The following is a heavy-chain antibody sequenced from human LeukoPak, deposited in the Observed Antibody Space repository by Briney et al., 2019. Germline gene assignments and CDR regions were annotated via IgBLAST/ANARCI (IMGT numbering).Heavy chain of an antibody. CDR1: GFTFSSCG. CDR2: IRYHGSVK. CDR3: ARDSSPRISGSSWYYDAFDI. Sequence: PGGSLRLSCAASGFTFSSCGMHSVRQAPGRGLEWVAFIRYHGSVKYYADSVKGRFTISRDNSENMVYLQMNSLRAEDTAVYYCARDSSPRISGSSWYYDAFDIWGQGTMVTVSS. J-gene: IGHJ3*02. V-gene: IGHV3-30*02. D-gene: IGHD6-13*01.